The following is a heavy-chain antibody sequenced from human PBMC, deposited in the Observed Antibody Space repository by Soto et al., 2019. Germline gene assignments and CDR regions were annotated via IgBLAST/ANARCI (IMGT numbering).Heavy chain of an antibody. CDR1: GFTFSTYS. Sequence: GGSLRLSCAASGFTFSTYSMNWVRQAPGKGLEWVSSISGSGNYTHYADFLRGRFTISRDNAKTSLYLQMNSLRAEDTAVYYCAREGVNNYNEYYFDSWGQGTVVTVSS. V-gene: IGHV3-21*01. CDR2: ISGSGNYT. J-gene: IGHJ4*02. CDR3: AREGVNNYNEYYFDS. D-gene: IGHD4-4*01.